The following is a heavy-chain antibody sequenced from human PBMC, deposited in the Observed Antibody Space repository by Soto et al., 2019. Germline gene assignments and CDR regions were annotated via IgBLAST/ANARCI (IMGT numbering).Heavy chain of an antibody. D-gene: IGHD1-26*01. V-gene: IGHV4-59*01. CDR2: IYYSGST. CDR3: ARGGSSGSYSDYYYGMDV. CDR1: GGSISSYY. Sequence: SETLSLTCTVSGGSISSYYWSWIRQPPGKGLEWIGYIYYSGSTNYNPSLKSRVTISVDTSKNQFSLKLSSVTAADTAVYYCARGGSSGSYSDYYYGMDVWGQGTTVTVSS. J-gene: IGHJ6*02.